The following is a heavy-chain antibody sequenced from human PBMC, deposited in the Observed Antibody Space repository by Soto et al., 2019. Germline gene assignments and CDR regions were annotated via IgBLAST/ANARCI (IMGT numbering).Heavy chain of an antibody. CDR2: MYPNNGQT. J-gene: IGHJ5*02. D-gene: IGHD5-12*01. CDR1: GDTFSNFD. V-gene: IGHV1-8*01. CDR3: ATTISGLIHWLDP. Sequence: QVQLVQSGAEVKRPGASVKVSCKASGDTFSNFDFNWVRQATGQGPEWMGWMYPNNGQTAYARTFQGRVTMTWDSSTSTAYMELSSLTSEDTAVYYCATTISGLIHWLDPWGQGTLVTVSS.